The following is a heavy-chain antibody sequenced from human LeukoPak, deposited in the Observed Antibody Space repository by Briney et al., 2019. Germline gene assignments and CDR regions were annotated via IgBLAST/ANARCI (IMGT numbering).Heavy chain of an antibody. V-gene: IGHV3-48*04. CDR2: ISSSGRTI. Sequence: GGSLRLSCAASGFTFSTYSMNWVRQAPGEGLEWVSYISSSGRTIYYADSVKGRFTISRDNAKNSVYLQMNSLRAEDTAVYYCATLPEDRDGHDYWGQGTLVSVSS. CDR3: ATLPEDRDGHDY. J-gene: IGHJ4*02. CDR1: GFTFSTYS.